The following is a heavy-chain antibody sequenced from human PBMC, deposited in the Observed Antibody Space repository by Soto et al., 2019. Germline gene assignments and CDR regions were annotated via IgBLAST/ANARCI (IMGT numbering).Heavy chain of an antibody. Sequence: PSETLFLTCAVSVYSISSAYYWGWIRQPPGKGLEWIGTIYHSGSTYHNPSLRSRVIISVDTSKNQFSLKLSSVTAADTAVYYCARAPSYNWNYYYYYGMDVWGQGTTVTV. CDR1: VYSISSAYY. J-gene: IGHJ6*02. CDR2: IYHSGST. V-gene: IGHV4-38-2*01. D-gene: IGHD1-20*01. CDR3: ARAPSYNWNYYYYYGMDV.